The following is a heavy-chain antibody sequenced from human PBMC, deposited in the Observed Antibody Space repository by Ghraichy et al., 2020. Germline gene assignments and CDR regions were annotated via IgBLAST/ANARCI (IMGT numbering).Heavy chain of an antibody. Sequence: GGSLRLSCAASGFTFSNYSMNWVRQAPGKGLEWVSYISSSGSSIYNADSVKGRFTISRDNAKNSLYLQMNSLRGEDTAVYHCARSVSYYDSSCNYSYYLDYWSQGTRVTVSS. CDR3: ARSVSYYDSSCNYSYYLDY. CDR1: GFTFSNYS. CDR2: ISSSGSSI. J-gene: IGHJ4*02. D-gene: IGHD3-22*01. V-gene: IGHV3-48*04.